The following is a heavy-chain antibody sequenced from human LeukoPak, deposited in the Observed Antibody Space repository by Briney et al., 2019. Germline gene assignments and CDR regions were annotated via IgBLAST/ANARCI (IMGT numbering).Heavy chain of an antibody. Sequence: GRSLRLSCAASGFTFDDYAMHWVRQAPGKGLEWVSGISWNSGSIGYADSVKGRFTISRDNAKNSLYLQMNSLRAEDMASYYCAKSEHGKLAVLDPTDPFDIWGQGTMVTVSS. V-gene: IGHV3-9*03. CDR2: ISWNSGSI. D-gene: IGHD6-19*01. CDR3: AKSEHGKLAVLDPTDPFDI. J-gene: IGHJ3*02. CDR1: GFTFDDYA.